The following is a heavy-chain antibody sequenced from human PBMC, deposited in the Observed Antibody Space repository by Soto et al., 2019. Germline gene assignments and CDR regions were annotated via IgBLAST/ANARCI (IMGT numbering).Heavy chain of an antibody. J-gene: IGHJ6*03. V-gene: IGHV3-7*01. CDR2: IKQDGSEK. CDR1: GFTFSSYW. CDR3: ARVGSRFYYYYMDV. Sequence: EVQLVESGGGLVQPGGSLRLSCAAPGFTFSSYWMSWVRQAPGKGLEWVANIKQDGSEKYYVDSVKGRFTISRDNAKNSLYLQMNSLRAEDTAVYYCARVGSRFYYYYMDVWGKGTTVTVSS. D-gene: IGHD2-15*01.